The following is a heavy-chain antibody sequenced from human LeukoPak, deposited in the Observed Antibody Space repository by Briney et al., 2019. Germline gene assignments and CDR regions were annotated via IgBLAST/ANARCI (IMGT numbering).Heavy chain of an antibody. J-gene: IGHJ4*02. V-gene: IGHV3-23*01. CDR3: ARDTGCSGGTCYSFYDY. Sequence: GGSLRLSCAASGFTFSSYAMSWVRQAPGKGLEWVSAISGSGGSTYYADSVKGRFTISRDNSKNTLYLQMNSLRAEDTAVYYCARDTGCSGGTCYSFYDYWGQGTLVTVSS. D-gene: IGHD2-15*01. CDR1: GFTFSSYA. CDR2: ISGSGGST.